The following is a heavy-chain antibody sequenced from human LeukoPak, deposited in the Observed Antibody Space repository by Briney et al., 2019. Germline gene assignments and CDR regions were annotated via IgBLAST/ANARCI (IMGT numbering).Heavy chain of an antibody. CDR2: IYYSGST. CDR3: ARDSVPIRGFDP. J-gene: IGHJ5*02. V-gene: IGHV4-39*07. Sequence: SEPLPFTAIVSGAPIGSSSYYGGWIRQPPGKGLERIGSIYYSGSTYYNPSLKSRVTISVDTSKNQFSLKLSSVTAADTAVYYCARDSVPIRGFDPWGQGTLVTVSS. D-gene: IGHD5/OR15-5a*01. CDR1: GAPIGSSSYY.